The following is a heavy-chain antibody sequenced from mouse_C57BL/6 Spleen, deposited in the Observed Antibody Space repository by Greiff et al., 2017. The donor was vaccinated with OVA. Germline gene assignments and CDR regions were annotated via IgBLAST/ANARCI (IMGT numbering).Heavy chain of an antibody. CDR2: IYPGSGST. V-gene: IGHV1-55*01. J-gene: IGHJ4*01. Sequence: QVQLQQPGAELVKPGASVKMSCKASGYTFTSYWITWVKQRPGQGLEWIGDIYPGSGSTNYNEKFKSKATLTVDTSYSTAYMQLSSLTSEDSAVYYCARWDYDYEGYYAMDYWGQGTSVTVSS. CDR3: ARWDYDYEGYYAMDY. D-gene: IGHD2-4*01. CDR1: GYTFTSYW.